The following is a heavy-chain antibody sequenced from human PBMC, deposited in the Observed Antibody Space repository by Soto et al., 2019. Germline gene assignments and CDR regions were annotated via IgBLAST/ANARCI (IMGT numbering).Heavy chain of an antibody. CDR1: GFTFSSYG. CDR3: ARDGASHPGIAVAGTSWLEH. D-gene: IGHD6-19*01. J-gene: IGHJ5*02. Sequence: QVQLVESGGGVVQPGRSLRLSCAASGFTFSSYGMHWVRQAPGKGLEWVAVIWYDGSNKYYADSVKGRFTISRDNSKNTLDLQMNSLRDEDTAVYYCARDGASHPGIAVAGTSWLEHCGQGTMVTVYS. CDR2: IWYDGSNK. V-gene: IGHV3-33*01.